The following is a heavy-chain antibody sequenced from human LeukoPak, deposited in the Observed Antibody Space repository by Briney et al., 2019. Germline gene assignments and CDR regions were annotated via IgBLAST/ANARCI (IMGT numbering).Heavy chain of an antibody. Sequence: RGSLRLSCAASGFTFSSYSMNWVRQAPGKGLEWVSAISGSGGGTYYADSVKGRFTISRDNSKNTLYLQMNSLRAEDTAVYYCAKAITSGWYPYYYVMDVWGQGTTVTVSS. J-gene: IGHJ6*02. D-gene: IGHD6-19*01. CDR1: GFTFSSYS. CDR3: AKAITSGWYPYYYVMDV. V-gene: IGHV3-23*01. CDR2: ISGSGGGT.